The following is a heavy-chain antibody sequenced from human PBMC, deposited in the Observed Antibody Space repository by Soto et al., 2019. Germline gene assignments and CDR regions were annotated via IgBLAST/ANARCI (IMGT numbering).Heavy chain of an antibody. J-gene: IGHJ4*02. Sequence: QVQLQESGPGLVKPSETLSLTCTVSGGSITNYYWSWIRQPPGKGLEWIGYIYSSGTTNYNPSLKSRVTISADTSKNQVSLKLTSVTAADTAVYYCARDHPHSYGIYYFDYWGQGTLVNVSS. V-gene: IGHV4-59*01. CDR3: ARDHPHSYGIYYFDY. D-gene: IGHD5-18*01. CDR2: IYSSGTT. CDR1: GGSITNYY.